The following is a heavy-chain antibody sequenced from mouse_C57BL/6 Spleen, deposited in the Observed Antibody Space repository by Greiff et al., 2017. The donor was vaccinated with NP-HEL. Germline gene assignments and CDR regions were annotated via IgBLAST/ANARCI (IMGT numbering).Heavy chain of an antibody. CDR1: GYAFSSSW. Sequence: QVQLQQSGPELVKPGASVKISCKASGYAFSSSWMNWVKQRPGKGLEWIGRIYPGDGDTNYNGKFKGKATLTADQSSSTAYMQLSSLTSDDSAVYFCARSADDGYLYYLDYWGQGTTLTVSS. D-gene: IGHD2-3*01. CDR2: IYPGDGDT. V-gene: IGHV1-82*01. CDR3: ARSADDGYLYYLDY. J-gene: IGHJ2*01.